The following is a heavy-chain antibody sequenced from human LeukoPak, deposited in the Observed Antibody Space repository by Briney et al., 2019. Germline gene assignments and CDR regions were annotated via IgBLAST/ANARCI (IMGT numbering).Heavy chain of an antibody. CDR3: ARSITIFGVVLDAFDI. CDR2: MNPNSGNT. CDR1: GYTFTSYD. V-gene: IGHV1-8*01. J-gene: IGHJ3*02. Sequence: ASVKVFCKASGYTFTSYDINWVRQATGQGLEWMGWMNPNSGNTGYAQKFQGRVTMTRNTSISTAYMELSSLRSEDTAVYYCARSITIFGVVLDAFDIWGQGTMVTVSS. D-gene: IGHD3-3*01.